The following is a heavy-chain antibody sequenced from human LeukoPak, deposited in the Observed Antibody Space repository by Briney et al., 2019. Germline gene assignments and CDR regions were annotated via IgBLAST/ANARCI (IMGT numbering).Heavy chain of an antibody. D-gene: IGHD2-2*01. CDR2: IYWNDDK. J-gene: IGHJ4*02. CDR1: GFSLRTSGVG. Sequence: SGPTLVNPTQTLTLTCTFSGFSLRTSGVGVGWIRQPPGKCLEWLAIIYWNDDKRSSPSLKTRLTITKDTSKNQVVLTMTNMDPVDTATYYCAHFSGASSAFGYWGQGSLVTVSS. V-gene: IGHV2-5*01. CDR3: AHFSGASSAFGY.